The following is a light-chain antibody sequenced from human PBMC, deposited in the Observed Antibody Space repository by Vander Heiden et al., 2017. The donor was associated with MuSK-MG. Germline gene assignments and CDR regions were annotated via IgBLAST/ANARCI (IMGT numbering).Light chain of an antibody. CDR3: QQDDSTPFT. CDR1: QSVLYNSNNKNY. Sequence: DIVMTQSPDSLAVSLGERATINCKSSQSVLYNSNNKNYLAWYQQKPGQPPKLLIYWASTRESGVPDRFSGSGSETAFTLTISSLQAEDVAVSYCQQDDSTPFTFGPGTKVDIK. J-gene: IGKJ3*01. V-gene: IGKV4-1*01. CDR2: WAS.